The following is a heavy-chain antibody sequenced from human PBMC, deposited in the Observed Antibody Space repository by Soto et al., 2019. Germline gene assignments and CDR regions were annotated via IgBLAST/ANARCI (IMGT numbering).Heavy chain of an antibody. CDR2: IWSDGSSK. V-gene: IGHV3-33*01. CDR1: GFTFGSYG. Sequence: QVQLVESGGGVVQPGRSLRLSCAASGFTFGSYGMHWVRQAPGKGLEWVAVIWSDGSSKYYADSVKGRFTISRDNSKNTLYLQMNSVRAEDTAVYYCARDLGYCSGGTCGIPDYWGQGNLVTVSS. D-gene: IGHD2-15*01. CDR3: ARDLGYCSGGTCGIPDY. J-gene: IGHJ4*02.